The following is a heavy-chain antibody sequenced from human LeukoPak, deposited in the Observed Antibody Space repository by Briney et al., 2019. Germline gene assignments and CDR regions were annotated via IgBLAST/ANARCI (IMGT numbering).Heavy chain of an antibody. CDR3: ARSRSSYSSSSGGDY. Sequence: GGSLRLCCAASGFTFSSYAMHWGRQAPGKGLEWVAVISYDGSNKYYADSVKGRFTISRDNSKNTLYLQMNSLRAEDTAVYYCARSRSSYSSSSGGDYWGQGTLVTVSS. CDR1: GFTFSSYA. V-gene: IGHV3-30-3*01. CDR2: ISYDGSNK. J-gene: IGHJ4*02. D-gene: IGHD6-6*01.